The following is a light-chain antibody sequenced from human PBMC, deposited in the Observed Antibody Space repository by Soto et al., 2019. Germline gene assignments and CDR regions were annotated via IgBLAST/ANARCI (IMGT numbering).Light chain of an antibody. Sequence: DIQMTQSPSYLSASVGDRVTITCRASQGISIYLAWYQQKPGKVPKLLIYAASTLESGVPSRFSGRGSGTDFTLTISSLQPEDVATYYCQKYDSAPLAFGQGTKVEIK. CDR1: QGISIY. CDR3: QKYDSAPLA. J-gene: IGKJ1*01. V-gene: IGKV1-27*01. CDR2: AAS.